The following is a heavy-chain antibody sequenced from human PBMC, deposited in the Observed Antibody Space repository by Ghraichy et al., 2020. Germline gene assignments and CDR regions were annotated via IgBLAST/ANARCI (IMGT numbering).Heavy chain of an antibody. CDR3: ARDLWTDPGYFDY. CDR2: ISSSSSYI. V-gene: IGHV3-21*01. Sequence: GGSLRLSCAASGFTFSSYSMNWVRQAPGKGLEWVSSISSSSSYIYYADSVKGRFTISRDNAKNSLYLQMNSLRAEDTAVYYCARDLWTDPGYFDYWGQGTLVTVSS. J-gene: IGHJ4*02. CDR1: GFTFSSYS. D-gene: IGHD3/OR15-3a*01.